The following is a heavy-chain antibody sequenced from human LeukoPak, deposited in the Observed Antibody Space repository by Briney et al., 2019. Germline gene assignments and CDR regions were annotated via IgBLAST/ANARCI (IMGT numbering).Heavy chain of an antibody. CDR1: GGSISSYY. D-gene: IGHD3-10*01. CDR3: ARKAMVRGVWWAFDI. CDR2: IYTSGST. Sequence: SETLSLTCTVSGGSISSYYWTWIRQPAGKGLEWIGRIYTSGSTNYNPSLKSRVTISVDTSKNQFSLKLSSVTAADTAVYYCARKAMVRGVWWAFDIWGQGTMVTVSS. J-gene: IGHJ3*02. V-gene: IGHV4-4*07.